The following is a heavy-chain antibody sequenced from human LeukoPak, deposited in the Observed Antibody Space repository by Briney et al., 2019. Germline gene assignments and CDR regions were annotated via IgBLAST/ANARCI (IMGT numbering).Heavy chain of an antibody. J-gene: IGHJ3*02. D-gene: IGHD6-13*01. CDR2: INPNSGGT. Sequence: GESLKISCKGSGYSFTSYWIGWVRQAPGQGLEWMGRINPNSGGTNYAQKFQGRVTMTRDTSISTAYMELSRLRSDDTAVYYCARDLAAADAFDIWGQGTMVTVSS. CDR1: GYSFTSYW. V-gene: IGHV1-2*06. CDR3: ARDLAAADAFDI.